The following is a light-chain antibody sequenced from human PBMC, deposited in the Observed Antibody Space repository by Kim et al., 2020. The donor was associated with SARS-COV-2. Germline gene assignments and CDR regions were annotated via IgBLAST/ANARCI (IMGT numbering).Light chain of an antibody. CDR3: QSYDSSRGIWV. CDR2: EDN. V-gene: IGLV6-57*03. Sequence: TVTIPCTRISGSIASNYVQWYQQRPGSAPTTVIYEDNQRPSGVPDRFSGSIDSSSNSASLTISGLKTEDEADYYCQSYDSSRGIWVFGGGTQLTVL. J-gene: IGLJ3*02. CDR1: SGSIASNY.